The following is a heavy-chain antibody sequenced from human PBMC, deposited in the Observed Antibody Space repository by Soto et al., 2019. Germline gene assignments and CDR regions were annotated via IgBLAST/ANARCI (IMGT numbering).Heavy chain of an antibody. D-gene: IGHD3-16*01. V-gene: IGHV1-46*03. J-gene: IGHJ3*02. CDR1: GYSFTSQY. Sequence: QVQLVQSGAEVKKPGASVKISCEASGYSFTSQYVHWVRQAPGQGLEWMGIINPNGGSTTYAQKLQGRGPLTRETSSSKVTMGLSSPTLGDKAVYYVAREQGVRPGGGGTEPLDIWGQGTMVTVAS. CDR3: AREQGVRPGGGGTEPLDI. CDR2: INPNGGST.